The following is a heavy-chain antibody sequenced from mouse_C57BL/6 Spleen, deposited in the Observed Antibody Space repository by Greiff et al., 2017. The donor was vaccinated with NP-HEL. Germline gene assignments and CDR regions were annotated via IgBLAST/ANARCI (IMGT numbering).Heavy chain of an antibody. V-gene: IGHV1-18*01. CDR3: ARSAQATDAMDY. D-gene: IGHD3-2*02. CDR2: INPNNGGT. Sequence: VQLKESGPELVKPGASVKIPCKASGYTFTDYNMDWVKQSHGKSLEWIGDINPNNGGTIYNQKFKGKATLTVDKSSSTAYMELRSLTSEDTAVYYCARSAQATDAMDYWGQGTSVTVSS. CDR1: GYTFTDYN. J-gene: IGHJ4*01.